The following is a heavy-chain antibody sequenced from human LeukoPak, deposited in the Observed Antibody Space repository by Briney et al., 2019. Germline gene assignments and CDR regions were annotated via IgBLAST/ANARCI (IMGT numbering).Heavy chain of an antibody. CDR3: ARGGVDYYGSGTYYLMYYFDY. CDR1: GFTFSSYG. J-gene: IGHJ4*02. V-gene: IGHV3-23*01. Sequence: GGSLRLSCAASGFTFSSYGMSWVRQAPGKGLEWVSGISGSASSTYHADSVKGRFTISRDNSKNTLYLQMNSLRAEDTAVYFCARGGVDYYGSGTYYLMYYFDYWGQGALVTVSS. D-gene: IGHD3-10*01. CDR2: ISGSASST.